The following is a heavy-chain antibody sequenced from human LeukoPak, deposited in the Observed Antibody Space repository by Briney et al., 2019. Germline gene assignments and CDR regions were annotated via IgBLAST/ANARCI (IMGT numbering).Heavy chain of an antibody. V-gene: IGHV1-2*02. D-gene: IGHD2-2*01. CDR1: GYTFTDYY. J-gene: IGHJ4*02. CDR2: INPNDGDT. Sequence: GASLEVSCKAPGYTFTDYYMHWGPQAPGQGVEWMGWINPNDGDTNYAQKLQGRVTMTRDTSIRTAHMEVSRLRSDDTAVYYCARANFLYCSSTTCLFDYWGQGTLVTVSS. CDR3: ARANFLYCSSTTCLFDY.